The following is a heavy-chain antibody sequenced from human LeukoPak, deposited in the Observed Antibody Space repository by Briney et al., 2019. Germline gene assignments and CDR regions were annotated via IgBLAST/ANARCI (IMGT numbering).Heavy chain of an antibody. D-gene: IGHD3-22*01. J-gene: IGHJ4*02. V-gene: IGHV1-2*02. CDR2: INPNSGGT. CDR1: GYTFTGYY. CDR3: ARGAGGVSYYYDSSGSDY. Sequence: ASVKVSCKASGYTFTGYYMHWVRQAPGQGLEGMGWINPNSGGTNYAQKFQGRVTMTRDTSISTAYMELSRLRSDDTAVYYCARGAGGVSYYYDSSGSDYWGQGTLVTVSS.